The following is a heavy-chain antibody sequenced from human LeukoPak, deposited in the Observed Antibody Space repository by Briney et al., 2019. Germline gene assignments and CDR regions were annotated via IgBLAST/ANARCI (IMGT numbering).Heavy chain of an antibody. CDR2: MNPNSGNT. Sequence: ASVKVSCKASGGTFTSYDINWVRQATGQGLEWMGWMNPNSGNTGYAQKFQGRVTMTRNTSISTAYMELSSLRSEDTAVYYCARGRDDFWSGYSNRYYYYYGMDVWGQGTTVTVSS. CDR3: ARGRDDFWSGYSNRYYYYYGMDV. J-gene: IGHJ6*02. CDR1: GGTFTSYD. V-gene: IGHV1-8*01. D-gene: IGHD3-3*01.